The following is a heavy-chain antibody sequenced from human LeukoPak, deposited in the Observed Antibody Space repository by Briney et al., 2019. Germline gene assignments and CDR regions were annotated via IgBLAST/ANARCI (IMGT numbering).Heavy chain of an antibody. D-gene: IGHD3-10*01. V-gene: IGHV3-20*04. CDR1: GFTFDDYG. J-gene: IGHJ4*02. Sequence: GGSLRLSCAASGFTFDDYGMSWVRQAPGKGLEWVSGTNWNGGSTGYADSVKGRFTISRDNARNSLYLQMNSLGAEDTALYFCARRRVTVVRGVDITSYYFDYWGQGTLVTVSS. CDR3: ARRRVTVVRGVDITSYYFDY. CDR2: TNWNGGST.